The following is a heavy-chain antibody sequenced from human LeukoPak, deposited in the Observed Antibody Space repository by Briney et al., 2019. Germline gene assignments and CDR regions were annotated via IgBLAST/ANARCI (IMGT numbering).Heavy chain of an antibody. CDR2: IIPILGIA. CDR3: ARDPLRSGWFGVPDY. V-gene: IGHV1-69*04. D-gene: IGHD6-19*01. J-gene: IGHJ4*02. Sequence: SVKVSCKASGGTFSSYTISWVRQAPGQGLEWMGRIIPILGIANYAQKSQGRVAITADKSTSTAYMELSSLRSEDTAVYYCARDPLRSGWFGVPDYWGQGTLVTVSS. CDR1: GGTFSSYT.